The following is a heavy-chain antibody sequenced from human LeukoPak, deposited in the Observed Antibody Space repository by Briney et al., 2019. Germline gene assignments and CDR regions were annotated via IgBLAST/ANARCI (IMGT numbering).Heavy chain of an antibody. D-gene: IGHD1/OR15-1a*01. J-gene: IGHJ4*02. CDR3: AREGTALSCDY. V-gene: IGHV3-21*01. CDR2: ISSSSSYI. CDR1: GFTFSSYS. Sequence: PGGSLRLSCAASGFTFSSYSMNWARQAPGKGLEWVSSISSSSSYIYYADSVKGRFTTSRDNAMNSLYLQMNSLRAEDTAVHYCAREGTALSCDYWGQGTLVTVSS.